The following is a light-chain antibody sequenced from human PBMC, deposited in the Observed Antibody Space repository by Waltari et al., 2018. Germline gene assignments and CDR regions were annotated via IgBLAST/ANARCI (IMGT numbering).Light chain of an antibody. J-gene: IGLJ1*01. V-gene: IGLV3-21*04. Sequence: SYVLIQPPSVSVAPGKTARLTCEGDNLGTKNVHWYQQKAGQAPVLVIYDDCDRPAGIPDRFSGSNSGNAATLTISSVAAGDEADYYCQVWDSSGDFYVFGTGTKVTVL. CDR3: QVWDSSGDFYV. CDR2: DDC. CDR1: NLGTKN.